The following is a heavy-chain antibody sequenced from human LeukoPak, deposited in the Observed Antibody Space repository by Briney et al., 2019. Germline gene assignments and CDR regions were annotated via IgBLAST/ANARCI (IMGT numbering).Heavy chain of an antibody. J-gene: IGHJ6*02. Sequence: TSETLSLTCTVSGGSISSYYWSWIRQPAGKGLEWIGRIYTSGSTNYNPSLKSRVTMSVDTSKNQFSLKLSSVTAADTAVYYCARQNDYGGNPYYYGMDVWGQGTTVTVSS. D-gene: IGHD4-23*01. CDR3: ARQNDYGGNPYYYGMDV. V-gene: IGHV4-4*07. CDR2: IYTSGST. CDR1: GGSISSYY.